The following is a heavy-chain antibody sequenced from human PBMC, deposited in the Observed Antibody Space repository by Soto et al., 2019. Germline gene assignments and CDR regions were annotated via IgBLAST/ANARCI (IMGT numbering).Heavy chain of an antibody. V-gene: IGHV1-18*01. Sequence: GASVKVSCKASGYTFTSYAMHWVRQAPGQGLEWMGRISTYNGDTNYAQTFQGRVTMTTDTSTSTVHMEVRSLRSDDTAVYYCAREGVAPYYYYGMDVWGQGTPVTV. J-gene: IGHJ6*02. CDR3: AREGVAPYYYYGMDV. CDR2: ISTYNGDT. D-gene: IGHD5-12*01. CDR1: GYTFTSYA.